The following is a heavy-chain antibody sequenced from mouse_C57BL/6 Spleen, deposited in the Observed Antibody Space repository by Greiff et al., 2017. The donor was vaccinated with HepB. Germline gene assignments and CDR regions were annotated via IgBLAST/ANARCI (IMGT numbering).Heavy chain of an antibody. Sequence: VQLQQSGPELVKPGASVKISCKASGYTFTDYYMNWVKQSHGKSLEWIGDINPNNGGTSYNQKFKGKATLTVDKSSSTAYMELRSLTSEDSAVYYCAKIYYDYPYYYAMDYWGQGTSVTVSS. D-gene: IGHD2-4*01. CDR3: AKIYYDYPYYYAMDY. V-gene: IGHV1-26*01. CDR2: INPNNGGT. J-gene: IGHJ4*01. CDR1: GYTFTDYY.